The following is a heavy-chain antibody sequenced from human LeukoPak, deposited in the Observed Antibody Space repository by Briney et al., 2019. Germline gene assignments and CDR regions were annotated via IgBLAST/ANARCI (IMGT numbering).Heavy chain of an antibody. D-gene: IGHD2-15*01. CDR3: ATEAWYRFEY. V-gene: IGHV3-7*01. Sequence: GGSLRLSCAASAFTLNSDWMSWVRQAPGKGLECVAKINPNGNIEQYVDSVKGRLTISRDNSKKSLYLQMNNLRVEDTAVYYCATEAWYRFEYWGRGTLVTVSP. J-gene: IGHJ4*02. CDR1: AFTLNSDW. CDR2: INPNGNIE.